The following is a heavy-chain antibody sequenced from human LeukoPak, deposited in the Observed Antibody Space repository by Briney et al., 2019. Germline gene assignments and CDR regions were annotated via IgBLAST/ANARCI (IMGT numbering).Heavy chain of an antibody. Sequence: GGSLRLSCAASGFTVSSNYMSSVRQAPGKGLEWVSVIYSGGSTYYADSVKGRFTISRDNSKNTLYLQMNSLRAEDTAVYYCARVGLWFGELHENWGQGTLVTVSS. J-gene: IGHJ4*02. CDR2: IYSGGST. CDR1: GFTVSSNY. D-gene: IGHD3-10*01. V-gene: IGHV3-66*01. CDR3: ARVGLWFGELHEN.